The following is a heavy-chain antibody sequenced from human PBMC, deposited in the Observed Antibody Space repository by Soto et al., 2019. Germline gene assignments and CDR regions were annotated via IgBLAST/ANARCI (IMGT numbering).Heavy chain of an antibody. V-gene: IGHV1-18*01. CDR3: ARVLRYFDWFSGFDP. Sequence: ASVKVSCKASGYTFTSYGISWVRQAPGQGLEWMGWISAYNGNTNYAQKLQGRVTMTTDTSTSTAYMELRSLRSDDTAVYYCARVLRYFDWFSGFDPWGQGTLVTVSS. CDR2: ISAYNGNT. D-gene: IGHD3-9*01. J-gene: IGHJ5*02. CDR1: GYTFTSYG.